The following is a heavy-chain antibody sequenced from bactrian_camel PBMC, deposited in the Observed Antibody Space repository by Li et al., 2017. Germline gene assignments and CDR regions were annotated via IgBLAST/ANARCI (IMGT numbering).Heavy chain of an antibody. CDR2: ITASGTT. D-gene: IGHD7*01. V-gene: IGHV3S40*01. CDR3: AKGRPRLGLVAADLD. Sequence: VQLVESGGGLVQPGGSLRLSCAASGFTFSSYDMSWVRQAPGKGFEWVSSITASGTTSYSNSVRGRFTISRDNAKNMLYLQLDSLSTEDTATYYCAKGRPRLGLVAADLDRGQGTQVTVS. J-gene: IGHJ4*01. CDR1: GFTFSSYD.